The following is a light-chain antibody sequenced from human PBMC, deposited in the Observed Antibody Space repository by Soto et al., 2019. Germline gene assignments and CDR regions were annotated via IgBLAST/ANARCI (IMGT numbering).Light chain of an antibody. J-gene: IGLJ3*02. CDR3: GTWDTSLSNWV. V-gene: IGLV1-51*01. CDR1: TSNIGSNT. Sequence: QSVLTQPPSASGTAGQRVTISCSGSTSNIGSNTVNWYQQLPGTAPRTLIYDNYKRPSGIPDRFSGSKSGTSATLGITGLQTGDEADYYCGTWDTSLSNWVFGGGTKVTVL. CDR2: DNY.